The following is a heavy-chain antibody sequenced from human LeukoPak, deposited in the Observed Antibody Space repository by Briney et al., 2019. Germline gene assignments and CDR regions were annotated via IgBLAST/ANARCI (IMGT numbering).Heavy chain of an antibody. D-gene: IGHD2/OR15-2a*01. CDR1: GFTFSSYW. J-gene: IGHJ4*02. Sequence: GGSLRLSCAASGFTFSSYWMSWVRQAPGKGLEWVAFIRYDGSYKYYADSVKGRFTMSRDNSKNTLYLQMNSLRAEDTAVYYCAKAKGFYYPFDYWGQGTLVTVSS. CDR3: AKAKGFYYPFDY. V-gene: IGHV3-30*02. CDR2: IRYDGSYK.